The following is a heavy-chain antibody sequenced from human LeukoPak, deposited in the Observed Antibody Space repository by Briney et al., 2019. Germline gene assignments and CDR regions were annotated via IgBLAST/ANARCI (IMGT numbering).Heavy chain of an antibody. D-gene: IGHD4-11*01. J-gene: IGHJ4*02. V-gene: IGHV3-30*18. CDR3: AEDIMTTVTTADY. CDR1: GFTFSSYG. Sequence: GGSLRLSCAASGFTFSSYGMHWVRQAPGKGLEWVAVISYDGSNKYYADSVKGRFTISRDNSKNTLYLQMNSLRAEDTAVYYCAEDIMTTVTTADYWGQGTLVTVSS. CDR2: ISYDGSNK.